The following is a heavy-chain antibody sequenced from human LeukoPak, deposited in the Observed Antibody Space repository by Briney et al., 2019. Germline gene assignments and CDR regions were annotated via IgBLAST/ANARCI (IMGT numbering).Heavy chain of an antibody. Sequence: GGSLRLSCAASGFTFSSYAMSWVRQAPRKGMEWDSAISGSGGRTYYADSVKGRFTISRDNSKNTLYLQMNSLRAEDTAVYYCARLVVPAAPFDYWGQGTLVTVSS. CDR2: ISGSGGRT. V-gene: IGHV3-23*01. CDR3: ARLVVPAAPFDY. J-gene: IGHJ4*02. D-gene: IGHD2-2*01. CDR1: GFTFSSYA.